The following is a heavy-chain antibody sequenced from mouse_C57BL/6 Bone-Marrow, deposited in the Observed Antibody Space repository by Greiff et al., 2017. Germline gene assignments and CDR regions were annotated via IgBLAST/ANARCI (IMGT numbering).Heavy chain of an antibody. Sequence: VKLVESGPGLVQPSQSLSITCTVSGFSLTSYGVHWVRQSPGKGLEWLGVIWSGGSTDYNAAFISRLSISKNNSKSQVFFKMNSLQADDTAIYYCARKGLGKYWYFDVWGTGTTVTVSS. J-gene: IGHJ1*03. CDR3: ARKGLGKYWYFDV. D-gene: IGHD4-1*01. CDR1: GFSLTSYG. V-gene: IGHV2-2*01. CDR2: IWSGGST.